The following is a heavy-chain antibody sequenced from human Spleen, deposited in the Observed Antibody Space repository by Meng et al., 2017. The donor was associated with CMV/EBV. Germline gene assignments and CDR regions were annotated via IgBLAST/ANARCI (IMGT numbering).Heavy chain of an antibody. CDR1: GIIFGDYV. CDR2: ISRNSETL. Sequence: SLMISCTASGIIFGDYVIHWVRQVPGKGPEWVSGISRNSETLCYADSVKGRFTISRDNAPNSLYLQMNSLGPEDSALYYCVKDPSPNSYDSGYYFDYWGQGTLVTVSS. CDR3: VKDPSPNSYDSGYYFDY. D-gene: IGHD3-10*01. V-gene: IGHV3-9*01. J-gene: IGHJ4*02.